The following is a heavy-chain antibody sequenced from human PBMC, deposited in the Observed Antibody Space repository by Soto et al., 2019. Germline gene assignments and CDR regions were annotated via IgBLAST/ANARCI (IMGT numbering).Heavy chain of an antibody. D-gene: IGHD3-10*01. Sequence: CLRLSCAASGFMFSSYGMHGVRHGPGKGLEWVAVIWSDGSKTYHADSVKGRFTISRDNSENTLYLRMNGLRAEDTAVYYCVRDYFGSGSYLSDFWGQGTLVTVSS. CDR3: VRDYFGSGSYLSDF. J-gene: IGHJ4*02. CDR1: GFMFSSYG. CDR2: IWSDGSKT. V-gene: IGHV3-33*01.